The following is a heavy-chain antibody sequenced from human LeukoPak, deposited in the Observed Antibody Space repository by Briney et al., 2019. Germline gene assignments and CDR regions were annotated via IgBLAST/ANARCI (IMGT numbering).Heavy chain of an antibody. Sequence: GGSLRLSCAASGFTFNYAWMSWVRQVPGKGLEWVGQTVSEIDGGTTDYAAPVKGRFTISRDDSKSTLYLQMSSLKIEDTAVYYCTTDEDWNYARKDVWGQGATVIVSS. J-gene: IGHJ6*02. D-gene: IGHD1-7*01. CDR3: TTDEDWNYARKDV. V-gene: IGHV3-15*04. CDR1: GFTFNYAW. CDR2: TVSEIDGGTT.